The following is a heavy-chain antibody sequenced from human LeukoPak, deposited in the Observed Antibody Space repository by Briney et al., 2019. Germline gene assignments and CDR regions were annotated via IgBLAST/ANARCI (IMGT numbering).Heavy chain of an antibody. CDR2: IYSDVISA. Sequence: PGGSLRLSCAAFGFTFTHYWMQWVRQAPGKGLEGVSRIYSDVISAYYVHSVKGRFTISRDNARNTVYLQMNGLRAEDTAMYYCARIRGSINFYYGAFDVWGHGTMVTVSS. V-gene: IGHV3-74*01. CDR3: ARIRGSINFYYGAFDV. D-gene: IGHD3-10*01. CDR1: GFTFTHYW. J-gene: IGHJ3*01.